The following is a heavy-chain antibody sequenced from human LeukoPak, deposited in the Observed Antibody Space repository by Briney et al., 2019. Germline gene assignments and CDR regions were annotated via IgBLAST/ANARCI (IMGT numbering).Heavy chain of an antibody. Sequence: GGSLRLSCAASGFSFSGAWMSWVRQAPGKGLEWVSSITGGGDTYYVDSVKGRFTVSRDNSKNTLYLQINSLTADDTALYYCAKGKAAGAVDWFDPWGQGTLVTVSS. V-gene: IGHV3-53*01. CDR2: ITGGGDT. D-gene: IGHD6-13*01. CDR3: AKGKAAGAVDWFDP. J-gene: IGHJ5*02. CDR1: GFSFSGAW.